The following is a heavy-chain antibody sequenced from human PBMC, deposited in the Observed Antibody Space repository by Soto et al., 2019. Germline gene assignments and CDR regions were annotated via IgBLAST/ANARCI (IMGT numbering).Heavy chain of an antibody. CDR1: GFTSSSYA. J-gene: IGHJ4*02. D-gene: IGHD6-19*01. CDR2: ISGSGGST. Sequence: EVQLLESGGGLVQPGGSLRLSCAASGFTSSSYAMSWVRQAPGKGLEWVSAISGSGGSTHYADSVKGRFTISRDNSKNTLYLQMNSLRAEDTAVYYCAKNSNVGKQWPHAVDYWGQGTLVTVSS. CDR3: AKNSNVGKQWPHAVDY. V-gene: IGHV3-23*01.